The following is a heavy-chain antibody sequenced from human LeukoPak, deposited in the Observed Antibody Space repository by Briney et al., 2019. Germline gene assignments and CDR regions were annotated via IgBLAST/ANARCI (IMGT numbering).Heavy chain of an antibody. CDR3: ARSKPARITMVRGYWFDP. V-gene: IGHV4-59*12. CDR2: IYYSGST. CDR1: GGSISSYY. Sequence: KASETLSLTCTVSGGSISSYYWSWIRQPPGKGLEWIGYIYYSGSTNYNPSLKSRVTISVDTSKNQFSLKLSSVTAADTAVYYCARSKPARITMVRGYWFDPWGQGTLVTVSS. D-gene: IGHD3-10*01. J-gene: IGHJ5*02.